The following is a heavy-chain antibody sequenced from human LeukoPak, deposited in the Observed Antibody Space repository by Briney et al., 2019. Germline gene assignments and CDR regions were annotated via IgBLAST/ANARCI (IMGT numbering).Heavy chain of an antibody. Sequence: GGSLRLSCAASGFSFSNYGMNWVRQAPGKGLEWVSGITGHGDTTYYADSVKGRFTISRDNSKNTLYLQMNSLRAEDTAVYYCAKSGYNRFDYWGQGTLVTVSS. CDR2: ITGHGDTT. CDR3: AKSGYNRFDY. CDR1: GFSFSNYG. J-gene: IGHJ4*02. D-gene: IGHD5-24*01. V-gene: IGHV3-23*01.